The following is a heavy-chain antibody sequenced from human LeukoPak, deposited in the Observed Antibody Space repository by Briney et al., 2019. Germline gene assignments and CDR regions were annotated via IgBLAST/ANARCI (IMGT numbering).Heavy chain of an antibody. CDR3: AKGMEWVVVPAALDV. CDR1: GFTFSSYA. CDR2: ISGSSSTT. J-gene: IGHJ6*02. D-gene: IGHD2-2*01. Sequence: GGSLRLSCAASGFTFSSYAMSWVRQAPGKGLEWVSAISGSSSTTFYADSVKGRFTISRDNSMDTLFLQMNSLRSEDTALYYCAKGMEWVVVPAALDVWGQGTTVSVSS. V-gene: IGHV3-23*01.